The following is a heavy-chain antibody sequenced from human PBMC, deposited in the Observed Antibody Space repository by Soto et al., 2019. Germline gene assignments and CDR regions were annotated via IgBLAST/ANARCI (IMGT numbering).Heavy chain of an antibody. Sequence: HGESLKISCKGSGYSFTSYWIGWVRQMPGKGLEWMGIIYPGDSDTRYSPSFQGQVTISADKSISTAYLQWSSLKASDTAMYYCARSVLDYYDSSGSHPRLYYYYGMDVWGQGTTVTVSS. D-gene: IGHD3-22*01. CDR3: ARSVLDYYDSSGSHPRLYYYYGMDV. CDR1: GYSFTSYW. CDR2: IYPGDSDT. V-gene: IGHV5-51*01. J-gene: IGHJ6*02.